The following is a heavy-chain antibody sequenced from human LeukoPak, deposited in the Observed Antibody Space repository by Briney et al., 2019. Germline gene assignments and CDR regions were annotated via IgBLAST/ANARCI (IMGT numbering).Heavy chain of an antibody. Sequence: GGSLRLSCAASGFTFSSYGMSWVRQAPGKGLEWVSGISGSGDSTYYADSVKGRFTVSRDNSKNTLYLQMNSLRAEDTAVYFCARRSGVAVAGAFDYWGQGTLVTVSS. CDR3: ARRSGVAVAGAFDY. J-gene: IGHJ4*02. CDR2: ISGSGDST. CDR1: GFTFSSYG. D-gene: IGHD6-19*01. V-gene: IGHV3-23*01.